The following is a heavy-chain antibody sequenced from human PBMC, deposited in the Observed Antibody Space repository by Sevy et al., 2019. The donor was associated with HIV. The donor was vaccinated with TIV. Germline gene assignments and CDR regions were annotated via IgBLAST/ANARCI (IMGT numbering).Heavy chain of an antibody. CDR3: ARGGDDGSFDI. CDR2: IKQGGSEK. V-gene: IGHV3-7*01. Sequence: GGSLRLSCAASGFTFSNYWMSWVRQAPGKGLEWVANIKQGGSEKYYVDSVKGRFTISRDNAKNSLYLQMNSLRVEDTAVYYCARGGDDGSFDIWGQGTMVTVSS. J-gene: IGHJ3*02. D-gene: IGHD2-21*02. CDR1: GFTFSNYW.